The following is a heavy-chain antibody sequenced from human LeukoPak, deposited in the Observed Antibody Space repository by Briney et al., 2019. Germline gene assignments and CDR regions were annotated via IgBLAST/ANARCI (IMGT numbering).Heavy chain of an antibody. CDR3: ARVFSGNYYSGFDY. CDR1: GFTFSSYW. CDR2: ISSSSTYI. D-gene: IGHD3-10*01. V-gene: IGHV3-21*01. J-gene: IGHJ4*02. Sequence: GGSLRLSCAASGFTFSSYWMNWVRQAPGKGLEWVSSISSSSTYISYADSVEGRFTISRDNAKNSLYLQMNSLRAEDTALYYCARVFSGNYYSGFDYWGQGTLVTVSS.